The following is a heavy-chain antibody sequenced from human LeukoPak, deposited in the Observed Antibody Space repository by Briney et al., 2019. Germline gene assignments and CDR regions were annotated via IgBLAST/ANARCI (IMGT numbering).Heavy chain of an antibody. V-gene: IGHV4-59*01. J-gene: IGHJ3*02. Sequence: SETLSLTCTVSGGSISTDYWSWIRQPPGKGLEWIGYIYYCGSTNYKPSLKSRVSISVDTSKNQFSLHLTSVTAADTAVYYCARDRIGSGYHGGDAFDIWGQGAMVTVSS. D-gene: IGHD5-12*01. CDR1: GGSISTDY. CDR3: ARDRIGSGYHGGDAFDI. CDR2: IYYCGST.